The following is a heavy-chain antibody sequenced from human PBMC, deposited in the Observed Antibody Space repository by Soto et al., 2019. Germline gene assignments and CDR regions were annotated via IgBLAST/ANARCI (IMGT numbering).Heavy chain of an antibody. J-gene: IGHJ6*04. V-gene: IGHV1-69*04. Sequence: ASVKVSCKASGGTFSSYTISWVRQAPGQGLEWMGRIIPILGIANYAQKFQGRVTITADKSTSTAYMELRSLRSDDTAVYYCARDERGVYYYYYGMDVWGEGTTVTVAS. D-gene: IGHD3-10*01. CDR3: ARDERGVYYYYYGMDV. CDR2: IIPILGIA. CDR1: GGTFSSYT.